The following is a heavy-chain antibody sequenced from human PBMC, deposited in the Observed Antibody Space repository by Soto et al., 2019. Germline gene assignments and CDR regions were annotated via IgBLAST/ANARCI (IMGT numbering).Heavy chain of an antibody. V-gene: IGHV3-23*01. CDR3: AKDSNKYSSSLRGRYFDY. CDR2: ISGGGSTA. Sequence: EVQLLESGGGLVQRGGSQRLSCAASGFTFTTYVMSWVAQAPGKGLEWFPGISGGGSTAFYADSVKGRFTISRDNAKNTLVLQMDSLRAEDTAIYYCAKDSNKYSSSLRGRYFDYWGQGTLVTVSS. CDR1: GFTFTTYV. D-gene: IGHD3-22*01. J-gene: IGHJ4*02.